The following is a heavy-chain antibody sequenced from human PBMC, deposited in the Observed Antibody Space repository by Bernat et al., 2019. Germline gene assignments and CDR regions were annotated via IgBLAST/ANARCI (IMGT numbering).Heavy chain of an antibody. Sequence: QVQLVQSGAEVKKPGASVKVSYKASGYTFTSYGISWVRQAPGQGLEWMGWISAYNGNTNYAQKLQGRVTMTTDTSTSTAYMELRSLRSDDTAVYYCARDLEFPYSNSPMADYWGQGTLVTVSS. CDR1: GYTFTSYG. V-gene: IGHV1-18*01. J-gene: IGHJ4*02. CDR2: ISAYNGNT. CDR3: ARDLEFPYSNSPMADY. D-gene: IGHD4-11*01.